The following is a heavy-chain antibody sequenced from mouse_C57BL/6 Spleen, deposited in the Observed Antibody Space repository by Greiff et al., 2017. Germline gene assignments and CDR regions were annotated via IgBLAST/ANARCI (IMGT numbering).Heavy chain of an antibody. CDR2: ISSGSSTI. J-gene: IGHJ4*01. D-gene: IGHD2-5*01. CDR3: ARPSNYDAMDY. CDR1: GFTFSDYG. V-gene: IGHV5-17*01. Sequence: EVQLVESGGGLVKPGGSLKLSCAASGFTFSDYGMHWVRQAPEKGLEWVAYISSGSSTIYYADTVKGRFTISRDNAKNTLFLQMTSVRSEDTAMYYCARPSNYDAMDYWGQGTSVTVSS.